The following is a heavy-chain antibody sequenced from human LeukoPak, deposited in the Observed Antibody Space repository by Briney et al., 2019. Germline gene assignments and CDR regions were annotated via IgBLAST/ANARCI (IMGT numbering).Heavy chain of an antibody. V-gene: IGHV4-59*08. CDR2: IHYSGFT. J-gene: IGHJ4*02. CDR3: SRREDSGTSGYYGL. CDR1: GGSIRSYH. Sequence: SETLSLTCTVSGGSIRSYHWSWIRQPPGKGLEWIGYIHYSGFTNYSPSLKSRVTISVDTSKNQLSLKLNSVAAADTAVYYCSRREDSGTSGYYGLWGQGTLVTVSS. D-gene: IGHD3-22*01.